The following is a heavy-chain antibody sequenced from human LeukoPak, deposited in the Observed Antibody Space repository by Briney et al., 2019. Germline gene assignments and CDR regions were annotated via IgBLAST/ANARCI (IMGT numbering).Heavy chain of an antibody. CDR3: ARSIIATRSKFDY. V-gene: IGHV4-59*08. CDR1: GGSISSYY. Sequence: PSGTLSLTCTVSGGSISSYYWSWIRQPPGKGLEWIGYIYYSGSTNYNPSLKSRVTISVDTSKNQFSLKLSSVTAADTAVYYCARSIIATRSKFDYWGQGNLVTVSS. CDR2: IYYSGST. J-gene: IGHJ4*02. D-gene: IGHD1/OR15-1a*01.